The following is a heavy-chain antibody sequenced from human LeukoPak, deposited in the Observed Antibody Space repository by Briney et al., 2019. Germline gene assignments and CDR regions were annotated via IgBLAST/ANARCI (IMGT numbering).Heavy chain of an antibody. V-gene: IGHV1-18*01. CDR3: ARTMYSSGWYVISDFDY. J-gene: IGHJ4*02. Sequence: GASVKVSCKASGYTFTSYGISWVRQAPGQGLEWLGWISAYTGNTNYAQKFQGRVTMTTDTSTSTAYMELRSLRSDDTAVYYCARTMYSSGWYVISDFDYWGQGTLVTVSS. D-gene: IGHD6-19*01. CDR2: ISAYTGNT. CDR1: GYTFTSYG.